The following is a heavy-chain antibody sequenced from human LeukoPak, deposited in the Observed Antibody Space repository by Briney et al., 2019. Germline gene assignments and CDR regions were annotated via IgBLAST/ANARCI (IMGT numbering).Heavy chain of an antibody. CDR2: IGSGSVDK. D-gene: IGHD3-3*01. V-gene: IGHV3-23*01. CDR1: GGSISGSN. CDR3: AKRVPLTALDS. J-gene: IGHJ5*01. Sequence: PSGTLSLTCAVSGGSISGSNWWSWVRQAPGKGLEWVSVIGSGSVDKHYADTVRGRFDISRDNSKNRLFLQMNSLRVEDSGVYYCAKRVPLTALDSWGQGTLVTVSS.